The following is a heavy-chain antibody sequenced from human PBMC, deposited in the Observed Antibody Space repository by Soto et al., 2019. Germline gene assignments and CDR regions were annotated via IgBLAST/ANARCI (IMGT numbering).Heavy chain of an antibody. CDR1: GYTFLNYG. V-gene: IGHV1-18*01. CDR2: ISTYNGNT. D-gene: IGHD6-13*01. J-gene: IGHJ3*02. CDR3: ARDWDSISGVRSSDALDI. Sequence: ASVKVSCKGSGYTFLNYGISWVRQAPGQGLEWMGWISTYNGNTKYAQKVQGRVTMTTETSTYTAYMELRSLRSDDTAVYYCARDWDSISGVRSSDALDIWGLGTVVTVSS.